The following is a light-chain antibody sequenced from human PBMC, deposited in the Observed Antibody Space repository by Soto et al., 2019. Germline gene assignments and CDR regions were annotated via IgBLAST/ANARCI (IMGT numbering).Light chain of an antibody. CDR3: QSYDSSLSGLWV. V-gene: IGLV1-40*01. CDR1: SSNIGAGFD. CDR2: GNT. J-gene: IGLJ3*02. Sequence: QSVLTQPPSVSGAPGQRVTFSCAGSSSNIGAGFDVHWYQQLPGTAPKLLIYGNTNRPSGVPDRFSGSKSGTSASLAITGLQAEDEADYYCQSYDSSLSGLWVFGGGTKLTVL.